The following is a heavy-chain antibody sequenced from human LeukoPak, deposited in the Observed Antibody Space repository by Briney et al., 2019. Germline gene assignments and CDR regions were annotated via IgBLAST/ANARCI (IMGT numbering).Heavy chain of an antibody. CDR3: AIRRAGTTYYYGMDV. Sequence: GGSLRLSCAASGFTFSSYSMNWVRQAPGKGLEWVSSISSSSSYIYYADSVKGRFTISRDNAKNSLYLQMNSLRAEDTAVYYCAIRRAGTTYYYGMDVWGQGTTVTVSS. CDR1: GFTFSSYS. CDR2: ISSSSSYI. D-gene: IGHD1-1*01. V-gene: IGHV3-21*01. J-gene: IGHJ6*02.